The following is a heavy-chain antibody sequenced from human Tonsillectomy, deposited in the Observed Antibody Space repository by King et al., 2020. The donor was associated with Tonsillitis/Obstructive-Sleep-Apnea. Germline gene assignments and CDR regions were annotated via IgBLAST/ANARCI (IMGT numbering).Heavy chain of an antibody. D-gene: IGHD3-22*01. Sequence: EVQLVESGGGLIQPGGSLRLSCAASGFTVSSNYMSWVRQAPGKGLEWGSVIYSVGSPYYADSVKGRFTISRDNSKNTLYLQMNSLRAEDTAVYYCARVGYYYDSSGYYRDWFDPWGQGTLVTVSS. CDR1: GFTVSSNY. CDR2: IYSVGSP. CDR3: ARVGYYYDSSGYYRDWFDP. V-gene: IGHV3-53*01. J-gene: IGHJ5*02.